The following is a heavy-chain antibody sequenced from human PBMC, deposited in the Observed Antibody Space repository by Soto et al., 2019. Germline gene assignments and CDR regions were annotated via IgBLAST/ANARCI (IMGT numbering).Heavy chain of an antibody. J-gene: IGHJ5*02. D-gene: IGHD6-6*01. CDR1: GFTVSNNY. V-gene: IGHV3-66*01. Sequence: PGGSLRLSCAASGFTVSNNYMTWVRQAPGKGLEWVSVIYSGGTTYYADSVKGRFTISRDSSKNTLYLQMNSLRAEDTAVYYCARGYSSSSGFRFDPWGQGTLVTVSS. CDR3: ARGYSSSSGFRFDP. CDR2: IYSGGTT.